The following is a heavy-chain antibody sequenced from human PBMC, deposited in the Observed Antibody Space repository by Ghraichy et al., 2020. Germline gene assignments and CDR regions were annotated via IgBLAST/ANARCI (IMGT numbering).Heavy chain of an antibody. V-gene: IGHV4-4*07. D-gene: IGHD5-18*01. CDR3: ARFNGYSSTLDY. J-gene: IGHJ4*02. CDR2: IKISGNT. CDR1: GGSISNYY. Sequence: SDTLSLTCTVSGGSISNYYWSWIRQPAGKGLEWIGRIKISGNTNYNPSLNSRVTISLDTSKNHFSLKLSSVTAADTAVYYCARFNGYSSTLDYWGQGTLVTVSS.